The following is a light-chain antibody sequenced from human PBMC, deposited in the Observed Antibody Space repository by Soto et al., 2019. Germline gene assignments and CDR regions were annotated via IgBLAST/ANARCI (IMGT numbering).Light chain of an antibody. CDR3: QHYGGLWT. V-gene: IGKV1-5*01. J-gene: IGKJ1*01. Sequence: DIQMTQSPSTLSPSVGDRITITCRASQNIGIRLAWYQQKPGKAPKVLIYDASTLESGVPLRFSGSGSGTDFIFTISSLQPDDFATYYCQHYGGLWTFGLGTRVEIK. CDR2: DAS. CDR1: QNIGIR.